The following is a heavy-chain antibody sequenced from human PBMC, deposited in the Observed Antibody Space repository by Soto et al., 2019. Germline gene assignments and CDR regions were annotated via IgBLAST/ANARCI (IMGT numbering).Heavy chain of an antibody. CDR2: FDPEDGET. D-gene: IGHD3-10*01. Sequence: GASVKGSCKVSGYTLTELSMHWVRQAPGKGLEWMGGFDPEDGETIYAQKFQGRVTMTEDTSTDTAYMELSSLRSEDTAVYYCATFRVVRGVIMPGPQNDCWGKGTLVTVSS. CDR1: GYTLTELS. J-gene: IGHJ4*02. V-gene: IGHV1-24*01. CDR3: ATFRVVRGVIMPGPQNDC.